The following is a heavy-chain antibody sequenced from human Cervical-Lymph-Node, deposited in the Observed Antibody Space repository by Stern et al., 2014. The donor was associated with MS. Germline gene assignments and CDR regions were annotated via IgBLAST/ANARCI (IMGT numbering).Heavy chain of an antibody. Sequence: EVQLVESGAEVKKPGESLKISCKGSGYTFTNNWIAWVRQMPGKGLEWMGIIYPDDSDIRYSPSLQGQFTISADKSISTAYLQGSSLKAADSAVYYWAKHPPRRKWDDPNYGMDVWGQGTTVTVSS. CDR3: AKHPPRRKWDDPNYGMDV. V-gene: IGHV5-51*01. J-gene: IGHJ6*02. CDR2: IYPDDSDI. CDR1: GYTFTNNW. D-gene: IGHD1-1*01.